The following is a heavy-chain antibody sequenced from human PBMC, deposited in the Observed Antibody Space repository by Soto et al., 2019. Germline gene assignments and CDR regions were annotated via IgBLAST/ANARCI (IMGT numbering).Heavy chain of an antibody. D-gene: IGHD3-3*01. V-gene: IGHV4-30-2*01. CDR2: IYHSGST. J-gene: IGHJ5*02. CDR1: GGSISSGGYS. CDR3: ARDQYYDFWSGYYTWFDP. Sequence: SETLSLTCAVSGGSISSGGYSWSWIRQPPGKGLEWIGYIYHSGSTYYNPSLKSRVTISVDTSKNQFSLKLSSVTAADTAVYYCARDQYYDFWSGYYTWFDPWGQGTLVTVSS.